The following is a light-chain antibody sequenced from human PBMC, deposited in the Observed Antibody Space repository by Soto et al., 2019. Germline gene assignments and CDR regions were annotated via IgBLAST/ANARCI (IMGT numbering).Light chain of an antibody. CDR3: SSYTSSSTFVV. CDR1: SSDDGGYNY. Sequence: QSVLTQPASVSGSPGQSITISCTGTSSDDGGYNYVSWYQQHPGKAPKLMIYEVSNRPSGVSNRFSGSKSGNTASLTISGLQAEDEADYYCSSYTSSSTFVVFGGGTQLTVL. J-gene: IGLJ2*01. V-gene: IGLV2-14*01. CDR2: EVS.